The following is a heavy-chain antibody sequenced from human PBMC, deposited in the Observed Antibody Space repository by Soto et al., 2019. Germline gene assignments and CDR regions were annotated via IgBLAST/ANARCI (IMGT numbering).Heavy chain of an antibody. J-gene: IGHJ6*02. V-gene: IGHV1-18*01. CDR1: GYTFTSYG. CDR2: ISAYNGNT. CDR3: ARETIGEYVWGSYRYLGMDV. D-gene: IGHD3-16*02. Sequence: ASVKVSCKASGYTFTSYGISWVRQAPGQGLEWMGWISAYNGNTNYAQKLQGRVTMTTDTSTSTAYMELRSLRSDDTAVYYCARETIGEYVWGSYRYLGMDVWGQGTTVTVSS.